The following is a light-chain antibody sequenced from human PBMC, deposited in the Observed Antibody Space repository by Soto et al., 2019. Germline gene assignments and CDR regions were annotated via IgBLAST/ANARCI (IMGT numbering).Light chain of an antibody. Sequence: DIRMTQSPSTLSESVGDRVTITCRASQSISTWLAWYQQKPGKAPKLLIYDASSLGSGVPLRFSGSGSGTEFTLTISSLQPDDFATYYCQQYKSYSLTFGGGTKVDI. CDR1: QSISTW. CDR3: QQYKSYSLT. V-gene: IGKV1-5*01. J-gene: IGKJ4*01. CDR2: DAS.